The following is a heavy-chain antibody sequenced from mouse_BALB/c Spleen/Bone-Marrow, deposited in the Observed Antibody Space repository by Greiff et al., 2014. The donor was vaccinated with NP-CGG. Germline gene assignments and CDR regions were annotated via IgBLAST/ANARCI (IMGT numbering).Heavy chain of an antibody. V-gene: IGHV5-17*02. D-gene: IGHD2-4*01. CDR1: GFTFSSFG. CDR2: ISSGSSTI. CDR3: ARDDYDYAMDY. J-gene: IGHJ4*01. Sequence: EVKLVESGGGLVQPGGSRKLSSAASGFTFSSFGMHWVRQAPEKGLEWVAYISSGSSTIYYADTVKGRFTISRDNPKNTLFLQMTSLRSEDTAMYYCARDDYDYAMDYWGQGTSVTVSS.